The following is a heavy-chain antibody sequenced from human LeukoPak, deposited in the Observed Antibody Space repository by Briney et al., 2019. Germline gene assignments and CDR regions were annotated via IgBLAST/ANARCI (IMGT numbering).Heavy chain of an antibody. V-gene: IGHV3-21*01. CDR2: ISSSRTCI. J-gene: IGHJ4*02. CDR1: GFTFNSYT. D-gene: IGHD3-16*02. Sequence: GGSLRLSCAASGFTFNSYTMNWVRQAPGKGLEWVSSISSSRTCIYYADSVKGRFTISRDNAKNSLYLQMNSLTAEDTAIYYCARGVPGGVIVAFDYWGQGTLVTASS. CDR3: ARGVPGGVIVAFDY.